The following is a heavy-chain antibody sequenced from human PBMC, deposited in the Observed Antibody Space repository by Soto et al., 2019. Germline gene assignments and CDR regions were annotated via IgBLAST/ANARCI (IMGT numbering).Heavy chain of an antibody. D-gene: IGHD3-10*01. CDR2: MNPNSGNT. CDR1: GYTFTSYD. V-gene: IGHV1-8*01. Sequence: QVQLVQSGAEVKKPGASVKVSCKASGYTFTSYDINWVRQATGQGLEWMGWMNPNSGNTGYAQKFQGRVTMTRNTSKLTGYMALSSLRSEDTAVYYCARGRPGIDYYYYYMDVWGKGTTVTVSS. J-gene: IGHJ6*03. CDR3: ARGRPGIDYYYYYMDV.